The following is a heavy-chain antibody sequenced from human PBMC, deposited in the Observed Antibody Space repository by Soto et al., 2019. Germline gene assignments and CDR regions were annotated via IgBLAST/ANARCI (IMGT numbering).Heavy chain of an antibody. J-gene: IGHJ5*02. Sequence: SETLSLTCAVSGGSISSGGYSWSWIRQPPGKGLEWIGYIYHSGSTYYNPSLKSRVTISVDRSKNQFSLKLSSVTAADTAVYYCARESIAAAGTWNANWFDPWGQGTLVTVSS. CDR3: ARESIAAAGTWNANWFDP. D-gene: IGHD6-13*01. CDR2: IYHSGST. CDR1: GGSISSGGYS. V-gene: IGHV4-30-2*01.